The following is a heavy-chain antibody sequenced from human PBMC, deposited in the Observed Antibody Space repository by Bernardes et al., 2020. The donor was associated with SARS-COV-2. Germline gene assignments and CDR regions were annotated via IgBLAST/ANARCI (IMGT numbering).Heavy chain of an antibody. J-gene: IGHJ6*02. Sequence: ASVKVSCKASGYPFTAYYMHWLRQAPDQGLEWMGWINPNGGGTNHAQKFQGRVTMTRDTSISTAYMELSRLRSDDTAVYYCAIPPTNYDRYGMDVWGQGTTVTVS. CDR2: INPNGGGT. V-gene: IGHV1-2*02. CDR3: AIPPTNYDRYGMDV. CDR1: GYPFTAYY. D-gene: IGHD3-22*01.